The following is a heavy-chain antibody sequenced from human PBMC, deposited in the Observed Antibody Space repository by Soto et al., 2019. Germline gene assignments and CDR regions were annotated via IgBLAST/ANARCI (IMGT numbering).Heavy chain of an antibody. J-gene: IGHJ5*02. V-gene: IGHV3-30*18. CDR3: AKDVRDSLQWLEFNRFDP. D-gene: IGHD6-19*01. CDR2: ISYDGSNK. CDR1: GFTFSSYG. Sequence: GGSLRLSCAASGFTFSSYGMHWVRQAPGKGLEWVAVISYDGSNKYYADPVKGRFTISRDNSKNTLYLQMNSLRAEDTAVYYCAKDVRDSLQWLEFNRFDPWGQGTLVTVSS.